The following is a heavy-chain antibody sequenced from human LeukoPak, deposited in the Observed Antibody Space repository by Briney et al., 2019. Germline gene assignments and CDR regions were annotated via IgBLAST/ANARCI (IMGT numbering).Heavy chain of an antibody. CDR3: ARDSYYYDTSGYPDY. Sequence: ASVKVSCKASGYTFTGYYMHWVRQAPGQGLEWMGIINPSGGSTSYAQKFQGRVTMTRDMSTSTVYMELSSLRSEDTAVYYCARDSYYYDTSGYPDYWGQGTLVTVSS. CDR2: INPSGGST. J-gene: IGHJ4*02. D-gene: IGHD3-22*01. V-gene: IGHV1-46*01. CDR1: GYTFTGYY.